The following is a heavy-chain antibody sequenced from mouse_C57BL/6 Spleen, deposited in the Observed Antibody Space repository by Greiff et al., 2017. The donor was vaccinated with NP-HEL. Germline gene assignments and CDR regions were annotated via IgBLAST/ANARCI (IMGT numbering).Heavy chain of an antibody. J-gene: IGHJ4*01. CDR2: ISYDGSN. V-gene: IGHV3-6*01. CDR1: GYSITSGYY. Sequence: DVQLQESGPGLVKPSQSLSLTCSVTGYSITSGYYWNWIRQFPGNKLEWMGYISYDGSNNYNPSLKNRISITRDTSKNQFFLKLNSVTTEDTATYYCARGGSNWDDYAMDYWGQGTSVTVSS. D-gene: IGHD4-1*02. CDR3: ARGGSNWDDYAMDY.